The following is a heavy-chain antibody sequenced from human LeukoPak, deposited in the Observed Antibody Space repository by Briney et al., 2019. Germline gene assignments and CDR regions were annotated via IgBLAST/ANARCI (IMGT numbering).Heavy chain of an antibody. J-gene: IGHJ5*02. D-gene: IGHD5-18*01. CDR3: AREGSEYSYGLARFNWFDP. CDR2: ISSSSSTI. V-gene: IGHV3-48*02. Sequence: GGSLRLSCAASGFTFSSYSMNWVRQAPGKGLEWVSYISSSSSTIYYADSVKGRFTISRDNAKNSLYLQMNSLRDEDTAVYYCAREGSEYSYGLARFNWFDPWGQGTLVTVSS. CDR1: GFTFSSYS.